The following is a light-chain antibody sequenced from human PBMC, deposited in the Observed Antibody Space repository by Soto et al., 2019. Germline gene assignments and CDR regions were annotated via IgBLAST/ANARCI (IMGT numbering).Light chain of an antibody. Sequence: QTVVTQEPSFSVSPGRTVTLTCGLSSGSVSTRNYPSWYQQIPGQAPRTLIYNTNTRSSGVPDRFSGSILGKKAALTITGAPAEDESDYYCVLYVGSGIQLGFGRGTKLTVL. V-gene: IGLV8-61*01. CDR1: SGSVSTRNY. CDR3: VLYVGSGIQLG. J-gene: IGLJ3*02. CDR2: NTN.